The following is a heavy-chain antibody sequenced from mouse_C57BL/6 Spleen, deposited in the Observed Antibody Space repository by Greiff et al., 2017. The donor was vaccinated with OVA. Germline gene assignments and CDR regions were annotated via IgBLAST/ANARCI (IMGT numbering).Heavy chain of an antibody. J-gene: IGHJ4*01. V-gene: IGHV2-2*01. Sequence: VKLQESGPGLVQPSQSLSLSCTASGFSLTSYGVHWVRQSPGKGLAWLGVIWSGGSTDYNAAFISRLSISKDNSKSQVFFKMNSLQADDTAIYYCARRVYAMDYWGQGTSVTVSS. CDR2: IWSGGST. CDR3: ARRVYAMDY. CDR1: GFSLTSYG.